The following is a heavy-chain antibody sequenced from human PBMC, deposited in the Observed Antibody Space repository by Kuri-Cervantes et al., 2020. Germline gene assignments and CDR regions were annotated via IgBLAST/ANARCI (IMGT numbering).Heavy chain of an antibody. CDR2: IIPIFGTA. J-gene: IGHJ6*02. D-gene: IGHD2-2*01. CDR1: GGTFSSYA. V-gene: IGHV1-69*13. Sequence: SVKVSCKASGGTFSSYAISWVRQAPGQGLEWMGGIIPIFGTANYAQKFQGRVTITADESTSTAYMELSSLRSEDTAVYFCARDLAYQLTSYYGMDVWGQGTTVTVSS. CDR3: ARDLAYQLTSYYGMDV.